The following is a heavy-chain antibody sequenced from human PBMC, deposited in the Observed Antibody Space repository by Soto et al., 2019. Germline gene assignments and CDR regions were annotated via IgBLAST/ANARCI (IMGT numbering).Heavy chain of an antibody. CDR2: INAGNGNT. CDR3: ARRVPSGYYDSSGYCDY. CDR1: GYTFTSYA. J-gene: IGHJ4*02. V-gene: IGHV1-3*01. Sequence: ASVKVSCNASGYTFTSYAMHWVRQAPGQRLEWMGWINAGNGNTKYSQKFQGRVTITRDTSASTAYMELSSLRSEDTAVYYCARRVPSGYYDSSGYCDYWGQGTLVTVSS. D-gene: IGHD3-22*01.